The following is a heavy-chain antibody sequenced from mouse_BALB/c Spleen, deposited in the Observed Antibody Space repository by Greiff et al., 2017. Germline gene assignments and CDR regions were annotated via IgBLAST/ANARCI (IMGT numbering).Heavy chain of an antibody. CDR3: ATYDGGYAMDY. CDR2: ISSGGGST. D-gene: IGHD2-12*01. V-gene: IGHV5-12-1*01. J-gene: IGHJ4*01. CDR1: GFAFSSYD. Sequence: EVQLVESGGGLVKPGGSLKLSCAASGFAFSSYDMSWVRQTPEKRLEWVAYISSGGGSTYYPDTVKGRFTISRDNAKNTLYLQMSSLKSEDTAMYCCATYDGGYAMDYWGQGTSVTVSS.